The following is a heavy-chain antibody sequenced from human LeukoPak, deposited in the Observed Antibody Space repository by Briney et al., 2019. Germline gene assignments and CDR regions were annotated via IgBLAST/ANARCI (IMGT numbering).Heavy chain of an antibody. J-gene: IGHJ4*02. CDR3: ATPSIAVAGQVYYFDY. CDR2: INPNSGGT. Sequence: ASVKVSCKASGYTFTGYYMHWVRQAPGQGLEWMGWINPNSGGTNYAQKFQGRVTMTRDTSISTAYMELSRLRSDDTAVYYCATPSIAVAGQVYYFDYWGQRTLATVSS. D-gene: IGHD6-19*01. CDR1: GYTFTGYY. V-gene: IGHV1-2*02.